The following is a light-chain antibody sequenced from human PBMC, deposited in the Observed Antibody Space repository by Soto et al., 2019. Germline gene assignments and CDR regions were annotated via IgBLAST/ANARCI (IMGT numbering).Light chain of an antibody. CDR1: NSDVGGYNY. Sequence: QSALTQPASVSGSPGQSITISCTGTNSDVGGYNYVSWYQQHPGKAPKLIIYDVVIRPSGVSNRFSGSKSGNTASLTISGLQAEDEADYYCSSYTTSSTLIFGGGTQLTVL. V-gene: IGLV2-14*01. CDR3: SSYTTSSTLI. CDR2: DVV. J-gene: IGLJ2*01.